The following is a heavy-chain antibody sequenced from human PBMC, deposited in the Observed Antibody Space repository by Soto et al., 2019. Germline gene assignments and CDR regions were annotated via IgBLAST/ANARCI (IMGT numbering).Heavy chain of an antibody. CDR1: GFTFRNYW. CDR2: IKQDGSEE. Sequence: PVWSLRLSCEVSGFTFRNYWMSWVRQAPGKGLEWVATIKQDGSEEYYVDSVKGRLTISRDNAKNSLYLQMNSLRADDTAVYYCAKNYCHRSICNLPKSFDSWGHGTMVTVSA. D-gene: IGHD1-7*01. CDR3: AKNYCHRSICNLPKSFDS. V-gene: IGHV3-7*01. J-gene: IGHJ5*01.